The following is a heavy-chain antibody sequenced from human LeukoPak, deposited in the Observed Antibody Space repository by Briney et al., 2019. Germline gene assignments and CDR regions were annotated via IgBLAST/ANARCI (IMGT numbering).Heavy chain of an antibody. D-gene: IGHD1-26*01. CDR3: ARDQWELRNWFDP. V-gene: IGHV3-7*01. CDR2: IKQDGSDK. J-gene: IGHJ5*02. CDR1: GLTFRNYW. Sequence: GGSLRLSCAASGLTFRNYWMSWVRQAPGKGLEWVANIKQDGSDKFYVDSVNGRFTISRDNAKNSLYLQMNTLRAEDTAVYYCARDQWELRNWFDPWGQGTLVTVSS.